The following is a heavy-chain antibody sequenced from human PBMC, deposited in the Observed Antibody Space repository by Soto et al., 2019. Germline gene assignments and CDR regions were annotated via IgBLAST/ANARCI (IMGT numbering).Heavy chain of an antibody. J-gene: IGHJ4*02. Sequence: QVQLVQSGAEVKKPGSSMKVSCKASGGTFSSYVFSWVRQAPGQGLEWMGRIIPMFGITNYAQKFEGRVTITADKSTTTGDWEPRRLMTEDTAIDYCARDRALNNAAVGMAYWGQGTRVTVSS. D-gene: IGHD6-19*01. CDR2: IIPMFGIT. V-gene: IGHV1-69*04. CDR3: ARDRALNNAAVGMAY. CDR1: GGTFSSYV.